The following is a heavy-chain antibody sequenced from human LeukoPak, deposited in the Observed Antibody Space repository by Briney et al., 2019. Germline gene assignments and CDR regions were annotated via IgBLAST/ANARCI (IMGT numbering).Heavy chain of an antibody. CDR3: AADLNYYDSSGSGDY. CDR1: GFTFTSSA. J-gene: IGHJ4*02. V-gene: IGHV1-58*02. D-gene: IGHD3-22*01. CDR2: IVVGSGNT. Sequence: ASVKVSCKASGFTFTSSAMQWVRQARGQRLEWIGWIVVGSGNTNYAQKFQERVTITSDMSTSTAYMELTSLRSEDTAVYYCAADLNYYDSSGSGDYWGQGTLVTVSS.